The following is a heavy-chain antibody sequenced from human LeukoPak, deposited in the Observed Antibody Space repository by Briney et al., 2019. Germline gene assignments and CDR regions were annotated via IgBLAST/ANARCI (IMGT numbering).Heavy chain of an antibody. D-gene: IGHD3-3*01. J-gene: IGHJ3*01. CDR3: ASLVGGYYPPVEAFDV. Sequence: GGSLRLSCAASGFTFRSCWMHWVRQAPGKELVWVSRINGDGSTTNYADSVRGRFTISRDNAKNTLYLQMNSLRADDSAVYFCASLVGGYYPPVEAFDVWGQGTMVTVSS. CDR1: GFTFRSCW. CDR2: INGDGSTT. V-gene: IGHV3-74*01.